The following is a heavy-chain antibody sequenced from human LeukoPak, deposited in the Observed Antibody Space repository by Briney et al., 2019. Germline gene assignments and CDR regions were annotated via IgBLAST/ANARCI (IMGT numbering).Heavy chain of an antibody. CDR2: IDSSSDTI. CDR1: GFTFSSYS. J-gene: IGHJ3*02. Sequence: GGSLRLSCAASGFTFSSYSMNWVRQAPGKGLEWVSYIDSSSDTIYYADSVKGRFTISRDNAKNSVYLQMDSLRADDTGVYYCARDKTAFGFDIWGQGTMVTVSS. CDR3: ARDKTAFGFDI. V-gene: IGHV3-48*01. D-gene: IGHD1-1*01.